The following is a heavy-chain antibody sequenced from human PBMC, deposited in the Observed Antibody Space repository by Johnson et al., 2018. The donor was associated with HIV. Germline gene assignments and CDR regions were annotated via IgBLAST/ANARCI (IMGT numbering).Heavy chain of an antibody. CDR1: GFSVISNY. CDR3: ARDPEVYSSINYGAFDI. J-gene: IGHJ3*02. D-gene: IGHD6-13*01. CDR2: IYGGGTT. Sequence: VQLVESGGGLVKPGGSLRLSCAASGFSVISNYMNWVRQAPGKGLEWVSIIYGGGTTNYAESVKGRLTISRDNSKNTLYMQMNSLRAEDTAVYYCARDPEVYSSINYGAFDIWGQGTMVTVSS. V-gene: IGHV3-66*01.